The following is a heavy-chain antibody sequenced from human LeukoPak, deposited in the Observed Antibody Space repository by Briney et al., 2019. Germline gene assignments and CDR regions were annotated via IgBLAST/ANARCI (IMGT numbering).Heavy chain of an antibody. J-gene: IGHJ4*02. D-gene: IGHD3-10*01. V-gene: IGHV4-39*01. CDR3: AREWFGESTFDF. CDR2: IYYSGST. Sequence: KPSETLSLTCTVSGGSISSSDYNWGWIRQPPGKGRGRIGSIYYSGSTYYNPSLNTRVTISVDTSKNQFSLRLSSVTAADTAVYYCAREWFGESTFDFWGQGTLVTVSS. CDR1: GGSISSSDYN.